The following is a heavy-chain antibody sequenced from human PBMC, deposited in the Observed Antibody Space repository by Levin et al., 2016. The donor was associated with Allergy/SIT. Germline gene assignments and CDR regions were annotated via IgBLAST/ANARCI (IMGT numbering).Heavy chain of an antibody. J-gene: IGHJ6*02. CDR2: INPSGGST. Sequence: WVRQAPGQGLEWMGIINPSGGSTSYAQKFQGRVTMTRDTSTSTVYMELSSLRSEDTAVYYCARDSVVVAATSYYYYGMDVWGQGTTVTVSS. V-gene: IGHV1-46*01. CDR3: ARDSVVVAATSYYYYGMDV. D-gene: IGHD2-15*01.